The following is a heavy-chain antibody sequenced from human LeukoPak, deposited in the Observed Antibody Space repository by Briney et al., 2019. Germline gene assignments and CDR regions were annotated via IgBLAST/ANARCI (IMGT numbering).Heavy chain of an antibody. CDR3: ARENSSGWVIY. CDR2: IYTSGST. Sequence: SETLSPTCTVSGGSISSGSYYWSWIRQPAGKGLEWIGRIYTSGSTNYNPSLRSRVTVSIDTSKNQFSLKLSSVTAADTAVYYCARENSSGWVIYWGQRTLVTVSS. D-gene: IGHD6-19*01. V-gene: IGHV4-61*02. CDR1: GGSISSGSYY. J-gene: IGHJ4*02.